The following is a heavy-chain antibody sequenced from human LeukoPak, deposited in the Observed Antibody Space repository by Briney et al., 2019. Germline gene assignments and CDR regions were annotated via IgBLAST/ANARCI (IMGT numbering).Heavy chain of an antibody. V-gene: IGHV4-61*01. CDR1: GGSVSSGSYY. CDR2: IYYSGST. D-gene: IGHD6-13*01. Sequence: SETLSLTCTVSGGSVSSGSYYWSWIRQPPGKGLEWIGYIYYSGSTNYNPSLKSRVTISVDTSKNQFSLKLSSVTAADTAVYYCASVYSSSWYVDYWSQGTLVTVSS. J-gene: IGHJ4*02. CDR3: ASVYSSSWYVDY.